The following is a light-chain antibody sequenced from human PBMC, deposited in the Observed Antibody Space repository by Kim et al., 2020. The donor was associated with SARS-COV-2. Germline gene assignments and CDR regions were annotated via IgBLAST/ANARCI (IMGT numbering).Light chain of an antibody. CDR2: GAS. Sequence: DIPVTQSPSTLSASVGDRVTITCRASRNLAKWVAWYQQKPGKAPNVLIYGASILQTGVPSRFTGTGSGTEFTLTINNVQPDDFATYYCQEYNGPFGQGTKLEI. J-gene: IGKJ2*01. V-gene: IGKV1-5*03. CDR3: QEYNGP. CDR1: RNLAKW.